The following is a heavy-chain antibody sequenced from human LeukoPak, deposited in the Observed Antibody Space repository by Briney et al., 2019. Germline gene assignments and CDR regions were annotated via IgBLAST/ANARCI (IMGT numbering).Heavy chain of an antibody. CDR2: ISGSGDSK. Sequence: GGSLRLSCAASGFTFSDYYTSWIRQAPGKGLEWPSHISGSGDSKFYADSVKGRFTISRDNPKNSLYLQMNSLRAEDTAIYYCARRAYSDYFFDSWGQGTLVTVSS. CDR1: GFTFSDYY. V-gene: IGHV3-11*01. CDR3: ARRAYSDYFFDS. D-gene: IGHD4-11*01. J-gene: IGHJ4*02.